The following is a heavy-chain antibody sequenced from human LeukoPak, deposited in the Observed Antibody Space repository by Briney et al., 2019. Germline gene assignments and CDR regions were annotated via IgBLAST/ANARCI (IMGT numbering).Heavy chain of an antibody. V-gene: IGHV3-15*01. CDR1: GFSFSGSA. Sequence: GGSLRLSCAASGFSFSGSAMHWVRQAPGKGLEWVGRIKSKTDGWTIDYAAPVKGRFTISRDDSKHMVYLQIHSLKNEDTAVYFCTTDLPGGDFDYWGQGTLVTVSS. D-gene: IGHD2-8*02. CDR3: TTDLPGGDFDY. J-gene: IGHJ4*02. CDR2: IKSKTDGWTI.